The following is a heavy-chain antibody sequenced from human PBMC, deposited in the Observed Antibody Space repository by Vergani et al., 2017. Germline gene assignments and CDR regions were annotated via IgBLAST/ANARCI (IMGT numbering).Heavy chain of an antibody. D-gene: IGHD1-7*01. J-gene: IGHJ4*02. V-gene: IGHV5-10-1*01. CDR1: GYSFTSYW. Sequence: VQLVPSGAEVKTPGDSLRISCKGSGYSFTSYWISWVRQLPGKGLEWMGRIDPSDSYTNYSPSFQGHVTISADKSISTAYLQWSSLKASDTAMYYCARDDETSFDYWGQGTLVTVSS. CDR2: IDPSDSYT. CDR3: ARDDETSFDY.